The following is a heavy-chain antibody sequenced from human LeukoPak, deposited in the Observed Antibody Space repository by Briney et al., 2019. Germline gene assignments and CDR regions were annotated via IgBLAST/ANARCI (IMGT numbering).Heavy chain of an antibody. CDR2: ISAYNGNT. V-gene: IGHV1-18*01. CDR1: VNTFTSYG. J-gene: IGHJ4*02. Sequence: ASVKVSCKASVNTFTSYGISWMRQAPGQGLEWMGWISAYNGNTNYAQKLQGRVTMTTDTSTSTAYMELRSLRSDDTAVYYCARDSFDRSYFPFDYWGQGTLVTVSS. D-gene: IGHD1-26*01. CDR3: ARDSFDRSYFPFDY.